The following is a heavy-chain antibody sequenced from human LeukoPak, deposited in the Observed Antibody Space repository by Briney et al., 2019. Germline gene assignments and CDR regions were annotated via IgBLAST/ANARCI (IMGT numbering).Heavy chain of an antibody. V-gene: IGHV4-39*01. CDR2: IYYSGST. Sequence: PSETLSLTCTASGGSISSSSYYWGWIRQPPGKGLEWIGSIYYSGSTYYNPSLKSRVTISVDTSKNQFSLKLSSVTAADTAVYYCARLHPSGWFDYWGQGTLVTVSS. J-gene: IGHJ4*02. CDR1: GGSISSSSYY. D-gene: IGHD6-19*01. CDR3: ARLHPSGWFDY.